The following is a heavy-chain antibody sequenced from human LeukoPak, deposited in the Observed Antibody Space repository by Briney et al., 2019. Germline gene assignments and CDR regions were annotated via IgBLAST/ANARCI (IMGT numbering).Heavy chain of an antibody. D-gene: IGHD3-3*01. V-gene: IGHV4-34*01. J-gene: IGHJ5*02. CDR1: GGSFSGYY. Sequence: SETLSLTCAVYGGSFSGYYWSWIRQPPGKGLEWIGEINHSGSTNYNPSLKSRVTISVDTSKNQFSLKLSSVTVADTAVYYCAAREVRYDFWSGYYSHWFDPWGQGTLVTVSS. CDR2: INHSGST. CDR3: AAREVRYDFWSGYYSHWFDP.